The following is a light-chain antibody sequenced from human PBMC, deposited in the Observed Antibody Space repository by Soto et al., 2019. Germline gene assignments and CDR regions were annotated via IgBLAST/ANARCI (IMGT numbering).Light chain of an antibody. CDR2: EVV. CDR3: HSYDSSLRGSV. J-gene: IGLJ3*02. CDR1: NRDVGDYNY. Sequence: QSVLTQPPSASGSPGQSVTISCTGTNRDVGDYNYVSWYQQHPGKAPKLLIYEVVKRPSGVPDRFSGSKSGNSASLTVSGLRAEDEGDYYCHSYDSSLRGSVFGGGTKLTVL. V-gene: IGLV2-8*01.